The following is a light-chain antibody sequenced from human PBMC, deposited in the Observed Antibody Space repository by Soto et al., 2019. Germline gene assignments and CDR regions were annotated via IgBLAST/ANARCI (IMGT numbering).Light chain of an antibody. CDR2: KAS. CDR1: QNINTW. V-gene: IGKV1-5*03. J-gene: IGKJ1*01. CDR3: QQYNRYWT. Sequence: DIQMTQSPSTLSASVGDRVTITCRASQNINTWLAWYQHKPGKAPKLLIYKASSLESGVPSRFSGSASGTEFALPISSLEPDDFATYYCQQYNRYWTFGPGTKVEVK.